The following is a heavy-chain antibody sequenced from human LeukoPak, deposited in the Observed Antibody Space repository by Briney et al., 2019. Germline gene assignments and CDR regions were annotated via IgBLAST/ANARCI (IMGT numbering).Heavy chain of an antibody. V-gene: IGHV4-59*01. D-gene: IGHD2-15*01. Sequence: SETLSLTCTVSGGSISSYYWSWIRRPPGKGLEWIGYIYYSGSTNYNPSLKSRVTISVDTSKNQFSLKLSSVTAADTAVYYCARDRVVVAATRYYYYGMDVWGQGTTVTVSS. CDR2: IYYSGST. CDR3: ARDRVVVAATRYYYYGMDV. CDR1: GGSISSYY. J-gene: IGHJ6*02.